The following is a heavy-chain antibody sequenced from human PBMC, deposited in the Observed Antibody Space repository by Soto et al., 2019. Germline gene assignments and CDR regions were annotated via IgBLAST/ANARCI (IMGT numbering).Heavy chain of an antibody. Sequence: GGSLRLSCSASGFTVSNHYMTWVRQAPGKGLEWVSVIYSGGSRYYADSVKGRFAISRDHSKNTLYLQMNSLTAEDTAVYYCTRALPDFETTGHYIDYWGQGTLVTVSS. D-gene: IGHD2-8*02. V-gene: IGHV3-53*01. CDR1: GFTVSNHY. CDR2: IYSGGSR. CDR3: TRALPDFETTGHYIDY. J-gene: IGHJ4*02.